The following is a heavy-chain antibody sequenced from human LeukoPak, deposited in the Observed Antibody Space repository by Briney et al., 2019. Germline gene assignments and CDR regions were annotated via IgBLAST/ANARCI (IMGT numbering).Heavy chain of an antibody. CDR1: GGSISIYY. D-gene: IGHD6-13*01. V-gene: IGHV4-59*01. J-gene: IGHJ5*02. CDR3: ARSIAAAVEEIFDP. Sequence: PSETLSLTCTVSGGSISIYYWSCIWRPPGKGLEWIGYIYYSGSTNYNPSLKSRVTISVDTSKNQFSLKLSSVTAADTAVYYCARSIAAAVEEIFDPWGQGTLVTVSS. CDR2: IYYSGST.